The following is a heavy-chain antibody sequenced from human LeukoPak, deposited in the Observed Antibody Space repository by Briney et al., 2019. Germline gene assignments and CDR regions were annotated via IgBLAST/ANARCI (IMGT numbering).Heavy chain of an antibody. V-gene: IGHV4-59*08. CDR1: GGSISSYY. Sequence: SETLSLTYTVSGGSISSYYWSWIRQPPGKGLEWIGYIYYSGSTNYNPSLKSRVTISVDTSKNQFSLKLSSVTAADTAVYYCASQGYGDYGSSDYWGQGTLVTVSS. CDR3: ASQGYGDYGSSDY. CDR2: IYYSGST. J-gene: IGHJ4*02. D-gene: IGHD4-17*01.